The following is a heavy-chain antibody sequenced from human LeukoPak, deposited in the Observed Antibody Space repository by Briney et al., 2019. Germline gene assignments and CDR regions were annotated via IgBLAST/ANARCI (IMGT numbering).Heavy chain of an antibody. Sequence: PGGSLRLSCTASTFTFSSYSMNWVRQAPGKGLEWVSHISGGSNKIYYADSVKGGFTISRDNAKNSLYLQMNTLRAEDTAVYYCASSRCTSDNCYGGIDNWGQGTLDTVSS. CDR3: ASSRCTSDNCYGGIDN. CDR1: TFTFSSYS. D-gene: IGHD1-1*01. J-gene: IGHJ4*02. V-gene: IGHV3-48*04. CDR2: ISGGSNKI.